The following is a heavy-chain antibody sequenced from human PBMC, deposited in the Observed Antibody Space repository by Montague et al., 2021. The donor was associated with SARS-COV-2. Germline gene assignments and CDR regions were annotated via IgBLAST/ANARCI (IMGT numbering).Heavy chain of an antibody. CDR2: ISYDGSNK. V-gene: IGHV3-30-3*01. J-gene: IGHJ6*02. CDR1: GFTFSSYA. CDR3: ARDKVDIVVVPAADTGYYYYGMDV. Sequence: SLRLSCAASGFTFSSYAMHWVRQAPGKGLEWVAVISYDGSNKYYADSVKGRFTISRDNSKNTLYLQMNSLRAEDTAVYYCARDKVDIVVVPAADTGYYYYGMDVWGQGITVAVSS. D-gene: IGHD2-2*03.